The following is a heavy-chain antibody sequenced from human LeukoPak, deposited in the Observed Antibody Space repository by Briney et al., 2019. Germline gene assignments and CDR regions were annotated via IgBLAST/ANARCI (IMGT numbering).Heavy chain of an antibody. V-gene: IGHV3-11*01. CDR2: ISSSGSTI. J-gene: IGHJ6*02. D-gene: IGHD6-13*01. Sequence: PGGSLRLSCAASGFTFSDYYMSWIRQAPGKGLEWVSYISSSGSTIYYADSVKGRFTISRDNAKNSLYLQLNSLRAEDTAVYYCAREQQLPHYYYYYGMDVWGQGTTVTASS. CDR1: GFTFSDYY. CDR3: AREQQLPHYYYYYGMDV.